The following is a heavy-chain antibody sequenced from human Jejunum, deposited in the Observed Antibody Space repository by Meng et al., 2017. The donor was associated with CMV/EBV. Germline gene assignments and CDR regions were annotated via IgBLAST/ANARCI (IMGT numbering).Heavy chain of an antibody. D-gene: IGHD3-22*01. CDR1: AFSSYA. CDR2: ISGKNGTT. V-gene: IGHV3-23*01. Sequence: AFSSYAMSWVRQAPGKGLQWVSTISGKNGTTYGYFVTGRFAISRDNSKNIVYLHMNSLGPEDTAVYYCAKGDYYDHDGWGTFDSWGQGTMVTVSS. CDR3: AKGDYYDHDGWGTFDS. J-gene: IGHJ3*02.